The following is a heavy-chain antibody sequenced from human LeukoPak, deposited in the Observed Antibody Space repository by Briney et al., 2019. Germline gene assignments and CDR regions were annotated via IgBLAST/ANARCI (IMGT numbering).Heavy chain of an antibody. CDR1: GFTFSSYT. V-gene: IGHV3-48*01. CDR2: IGTSSTTI. J-gene: IGHJ4*02. Sequence: GGSLRLSCAASGFTFSSYTMNWVRQPPGKGLEWVSNIGTSSTTIYYADSVKGRFTISRDNAKNSLYLQMNSLRADDTAVYYCAKDLGIFDYWGQGTLVTVSS. D-gene: IGHD7-27*01. CDR3: AKDLGIFDY.